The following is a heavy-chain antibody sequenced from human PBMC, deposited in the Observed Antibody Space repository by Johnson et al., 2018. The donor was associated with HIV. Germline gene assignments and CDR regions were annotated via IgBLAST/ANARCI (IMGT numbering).Heavy chain of an antibody. V-gene: IGHV3-74*02. CDR3: VSAVANSRNAFDI. CDR2: INSDGSST. D-gene: IGHD6-19*01. CDR1: GFTFSTYW. Sequence: QLVESGGGLVQPGGSLGLSCAASGFTFSTYWLHWVRQAPGKVLEWVSRINSDGSSTSYADSVKGRFTISRDNAKNTLYLQINRLRAEDTAVYYCVSAVANSRNAFDIWGQGTVVTVSS. J-gene: IGHJ3*02.